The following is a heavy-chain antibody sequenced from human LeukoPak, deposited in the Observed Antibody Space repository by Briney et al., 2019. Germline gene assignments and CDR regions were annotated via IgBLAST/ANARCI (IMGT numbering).Heavy chain of an antibody. Sequence: SETLSLTCTVSGGSISSYYWSWIRQPAGKGLEWIGRIYTSGSTNYNPSLKSRVTMSVDTSKNQFSLKLSSVTAADTAVYYCARDRITIFGASYYHYMDVWGKGTTVTVSS. CDR2: IYTSGST. D-gene: IGHD3-3*01. CDR3: ARDRITIFGASYYHYMDV. CDR1: GGSISSYY. V-gene: IGHV4-4*07. J-gene: IGHJ6*03.